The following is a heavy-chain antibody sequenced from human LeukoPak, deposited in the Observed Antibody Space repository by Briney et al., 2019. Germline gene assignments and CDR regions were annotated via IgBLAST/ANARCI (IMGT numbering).Heavy chain of an antibody. D-gene: IGHD2-2*01. CDR2: INHSGST. V-gene: IGHV4-34*01. CDR3: AASWGYCSSTSCYPFDY. J-gene: IGHJ4*02. Sequence: SETLSLTCAVYGGSFSGYYWSWIRQPPGKGLEWIGEINHSGSTNYNPSLKSRVTISVDTSKNQFSLKLSSVTAADTAVYYCAASWGYCSSTSCYPFDYWGQGTLVTVSS. CDR1: GGSFSGYY.